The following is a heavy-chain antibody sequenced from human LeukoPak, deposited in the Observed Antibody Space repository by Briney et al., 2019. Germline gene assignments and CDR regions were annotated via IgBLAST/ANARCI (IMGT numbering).Heavy chain of an antibody. CDR3: AREAAGYYFDY. J-gene: IGHJ4*02. V-gene: IGHV1-2*02. D-gene: IGHD6-13*01. Sequence: GASVTVSCKASGYTFTVYYMHWVRQAPGQGLEWMGWINPNSGGTNYAQKFQGRLTMTRDTSISTAYMELSRLRSDDTAVYYCAREAAGYYFDYWGQGTLVTVSS. CDR2: INPNSGGT. CDR1: GYTFTVYY.